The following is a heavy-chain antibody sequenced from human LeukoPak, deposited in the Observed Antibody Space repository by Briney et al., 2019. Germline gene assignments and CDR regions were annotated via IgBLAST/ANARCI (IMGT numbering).Heavy chain of an antibody. J-gene: IGHJ3*02. V-gene: IGHV1-69*04. CDR2: IVPILGIA. CDR1: GGTFSSYA. Sequence: SVKVSCKASGGTFSSYAIGWVRQAPGQGLEWMGRIVPILGIANYAQKFQGRGTITADKSTSTAYMELSSLRSEDTAVYYCARPIVATIDAFDIWGQGTMVTVSS. D-gene: IGHD5-12*01. CDR3: ARPIVATIDAFDI.